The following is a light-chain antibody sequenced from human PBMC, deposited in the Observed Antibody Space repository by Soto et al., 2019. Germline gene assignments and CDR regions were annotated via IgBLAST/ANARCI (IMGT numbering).Light chain of an antibody. J-gene: IGKJ4*01. V-gene: IGKV1D-13*01. Sequence: AIHLTQSPSSLSATVGDSVTITCRASQGIARALAWYQQKPGKAPKLLIYDASSLESGVPSRFSGSGYVTDFTLTITSLQPEDFATYYCQQFSNYLLTFGGGTKVEIK. CDR2: DAS. CDR3: QQFSNYLLT. CDR1: QGIARA.